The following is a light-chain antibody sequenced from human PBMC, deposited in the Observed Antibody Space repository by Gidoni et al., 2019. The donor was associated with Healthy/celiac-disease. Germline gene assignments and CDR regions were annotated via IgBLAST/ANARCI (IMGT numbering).Light chain of an antibody. Sequence: QSALTQPASVSGSPVQSITIACTGTSSDVGGYNYVSWYQQHPGNAPKLMIYDVSNRPSGVSNRFSGSKSGNTASLTISGLQAEDEADYYCSSYTSSSTLVFGTGTKVTVL. CDR3: SSYTSSSTLV. J-gene: IGLJ1*01. V-gene: IGLV2-14*03. CDR1: SSDVGGYNY. CDR2: DVS.